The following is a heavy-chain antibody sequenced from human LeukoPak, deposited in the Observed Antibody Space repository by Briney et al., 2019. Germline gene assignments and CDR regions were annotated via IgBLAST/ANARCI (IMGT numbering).Heavy chain of an antibody. CDR3: ARGIRGVIIDPPYYFDY. CDR2: INHSGST. CDR1: GGSFSGYY. V-gene: IGHV4-34*01. Sequence: PSETLSLTCAVYGGSFSGYYWSWIRQPPGKGLEWIGEINHSGSTNYNPSLKSRVTISVDTSKNQFSLKLSSVTAADTAVYYCARGIRGVIIDPPYYFDYWSQGTLVTVSS. D-gene: IGHD3-10*01. J-gene: IGHJ4*02.